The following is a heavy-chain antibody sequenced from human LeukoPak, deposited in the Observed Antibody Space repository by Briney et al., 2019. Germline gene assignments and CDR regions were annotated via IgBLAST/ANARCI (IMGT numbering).Heavy chain of an antibody. V-gene: IGHV4-59*08. CDR2: IYYSGST. D-gene: IGHD2-15*01. Sequence: PSETLSLTCTVSGGSISTYFWSWIRQPPGKGLEWIGYIYYSGSTYYNPSLKSRVTISVDTSKNQFSLKLNSVTAADTAVYYCASFYCSGGSCYQYFSYYYMDVWGKGTTVTISS. CDR1: GGSISTYF. CDR3: ASFYCSGGSCYQYFSYYYMDV. J-gene: IGHJ6*03.